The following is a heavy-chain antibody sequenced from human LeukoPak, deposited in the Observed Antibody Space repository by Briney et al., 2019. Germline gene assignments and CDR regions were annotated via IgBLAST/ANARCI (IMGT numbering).Heavy chain of an antibody. CDR2: FYSDDIT. D-gene: IGHD3-9*01. CDR1: GFTVSSTY. V-gene: IGHV3-66*01. J-gene: IGHJ4*02. CDR3: ARRLSTGYYEF. Sequence: GGSLRLSCAASGFTVSSTYMSWVRQAPGKGLGWVSVFYSDDITYYANSVKGRFIISRDDSKSMLYLQMNSLRVEDTAVYYCARRLSTGYYEFWGQGTLVTVSS.